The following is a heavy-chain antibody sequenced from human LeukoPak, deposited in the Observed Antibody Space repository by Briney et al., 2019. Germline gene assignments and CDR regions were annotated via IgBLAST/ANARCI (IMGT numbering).Heavy chain of an antibody. J-gene: IGHJ6*03. CDR2: ISAYNGNT. CDR1: GYTFTSYG. V-gene: IGHV1-18*01. D-gene: IGHD4-17*01. CDR3: ARDLPVTRSYYYYYYMDV. Sequence: ASAKVSCKASGYTFTSYGISWVRQAPGQGLEWMGWISAYNGNTNYAQKLQGRVTMTTDTSTSTAYMELRSLRSDDTAVYYCARDLPVTRSYYYYYYMDVWGKGTTVTVSS.